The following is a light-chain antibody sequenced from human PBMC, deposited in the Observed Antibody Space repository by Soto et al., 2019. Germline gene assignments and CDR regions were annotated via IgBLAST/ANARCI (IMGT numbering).Light chain of an antibody. V-gene: IGLV1-40*01. CDR3: QSYDSSLSGYV. CDR1: SSKIGAGYD. J-gene: IGLJ1*01. CDR2: GNS. Sequence: QSVLTQPPSVSGAPGQRVTISWTGSSSKIGAGYDVHWYQQLPGTAPKLLIYGNSNRPSGVPDRFSGSKSGTSASLAITGLQPQDEADYYCQSYDSSLSGYVFGTGTKLTVL.